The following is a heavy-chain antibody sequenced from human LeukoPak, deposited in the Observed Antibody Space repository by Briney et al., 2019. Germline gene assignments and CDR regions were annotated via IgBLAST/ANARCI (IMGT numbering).Heavy chain of an antibody. J-gene: IGHJ4*02. Sequence: PSKTLSLTCTVSGGSMSNSSYYWGWIRQPPGKGLEWIGSIYYSGNTYYNASLKSQVSISIDTSKNQFSLKLSSVTAADTAVYYCARGRGYEPVVFYFDYWGQGTLVTVSS. D-gene: IGHD5-12*01. V-gene: IGHV4-39*07. CDR3: ARGRGYEPVVFYFDY. CDR2: IYYSGNT. CDR1: GGSMSNSSYY.